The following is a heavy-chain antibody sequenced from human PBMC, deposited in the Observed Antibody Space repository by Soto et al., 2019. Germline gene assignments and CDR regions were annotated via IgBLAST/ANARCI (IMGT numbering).Heavy chain of an antibody. J-gene: IGHJ6*02. Sequence: QVQLVQSGAEVKKPGSSVKVSCKASGGTFRSYSISWVRQAPGQGLEWMGGIIPIFDITNYAQKFQGRVTITADESTSTAYMELSSLGSDDTAVYYCARPDEGGYSSNHHYYYALDVWAKGPRSPS. CDR1: GGTFRSYS. CDR2: IIPIFDIT. CDR3: ARPDEGGYSSNHHYYYALDV. D-gene: IGHD3-22*01. V-gene: IGHV1-69*01.